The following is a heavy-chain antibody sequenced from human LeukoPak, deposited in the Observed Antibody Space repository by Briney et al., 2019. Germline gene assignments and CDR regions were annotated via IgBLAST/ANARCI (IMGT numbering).Heavy chain of an antibody. Sequence: GASVKVSCKASGYTFTGYYIHWVRQAPGQGLEWMGWINPNSGGTNYAQKLQGRVTMTTDTSTSTAYMELRSLRSDDTAVYYCARFGPDAAAASLVVDYWGQGTLVTVSS. V-gene: IGHV1-2*02. J-gene: IGHJ4*02. CDR2: INPNSGGT. D-gene: IGHD6-13*01. CDR3: ARFGPDAAAASLVVDY. CDR1: GYTFTGYY.